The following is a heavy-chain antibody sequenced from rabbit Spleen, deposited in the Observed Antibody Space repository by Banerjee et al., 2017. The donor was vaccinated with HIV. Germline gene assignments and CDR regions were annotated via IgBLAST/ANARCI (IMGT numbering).Heavy chain of an antibody. D-gene: IGHD6-1*01. Sequence: QSVEESGGRLVTPGTPLTLTCTASGFSLSSYDMTWVRQAPGKGLEYIGFSNIAGSAYYANWAKGRFTISRTSTTVDLRITRPTTEDTATYFCARGEHFSVGFSAFAIYLDLWGPGTLVTVS. V-gene: IGHV1S69*01. CDR1: GFSLSSYD. CDR3: ARGEHFSVGFSAFAIYLDL. CDR2: SNIAGSA. J-gene: IGHJ6*01.